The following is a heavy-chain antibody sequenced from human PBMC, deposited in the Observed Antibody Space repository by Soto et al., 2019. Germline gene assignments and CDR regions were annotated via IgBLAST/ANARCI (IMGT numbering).Heavy chain of an antibody. D-gene: IGHD3-16*01. CDR1: GGSFRGYF. CDR3: QGGDF. J-gene: IGHJ4*02. CDR2: INDSGST. Sequence: LEPLSLTCAVSGGSFRGYFWSWIRQSPDKGLEWIGEINDSGSTYYNPSFKSRLTISVDTSKSQISLTLTSVTAADSAVYYCQGGDFWGQGTRVTVSS. V-gene: IGHV4-34*01.